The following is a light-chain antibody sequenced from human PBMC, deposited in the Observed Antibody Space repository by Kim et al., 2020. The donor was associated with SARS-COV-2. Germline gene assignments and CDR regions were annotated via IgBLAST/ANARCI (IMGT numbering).Light chain of an antibody. CDR1: KLGDKY. V-gene: IGLV3-1*01. CDR3: PAWDSSTVV. J-gene: IGLJ2*01. CDR2: QDN. Sequence: SYELTQPPSVSVSPGQTASITCSGDKLGDKYTCWYQQKPGQSPVLVIYQDNKRPSGIPERFSGSNSGNTATLTISGTQAMDEADYFCPAWDSSTVVFGGG.